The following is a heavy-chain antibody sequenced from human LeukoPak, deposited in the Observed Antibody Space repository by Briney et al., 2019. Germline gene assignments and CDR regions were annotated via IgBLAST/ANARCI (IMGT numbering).Heavy chain of an antibody. CDR3: VRSILIVPNTSYYYYYMDV. J-gene: IGHJ6*02. D-gene: IGHD2/OR15-2a*01. Sequence: ASVKVSCKASGYTFTGHALHWVRQTPGEGLEWMAWINCATGKTEYSQNFEARVTVTRDTSASTVYMELSGLRSEDTAVYYCVRSILIVPNTSYYYYYMDVWGQGTTVIVSS. CDR2: INCATGKT. V-gene: IGHV1-3*01. CDR1: GYTFTGHA.